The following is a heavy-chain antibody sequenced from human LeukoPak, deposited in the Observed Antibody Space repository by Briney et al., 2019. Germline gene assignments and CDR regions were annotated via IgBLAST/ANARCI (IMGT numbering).Heavy chain of an antibody. Sequence: SETLSLTCTVSGGSISSSSYYWGWIRQPPGKGLEWIGIIYYSGSTYYNPSLKSRVTISVDTSKNQFSLKLNSVTAADTAVYYCTREDHGNYNYWGQGTLVTVSS. CDR1: GGSISSSSYY. CDR2: IYYSGST. D-gene: IGHD4-11*01. J-gene: IGHJ4*02. V-gene: IGHV4-39*02. CDR3: TREDHGNYNY.